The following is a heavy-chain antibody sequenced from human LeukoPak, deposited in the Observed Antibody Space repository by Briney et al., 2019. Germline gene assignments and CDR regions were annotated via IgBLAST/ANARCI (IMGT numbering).Heavy chain of an antibody. Sequence: SVKVSCKASGYTFTSYGISWVRQAPGQGLEWMGGIIPIFGTANYAQKFQGRVTITADESTSTAYMELSSLRSEDTAVYYCARDLRDPYCSSTSCPSFDPWGQGTLVTVSS. CDR3: ARDLRDPYCSSTSCPSFDP. CDR1: GYTFTSYG. D-gene: IGHD2-2*01. V-gene: IGHV1-69*13. CDR2: IIPIFGTA. J-gene: IGHJ5*02.